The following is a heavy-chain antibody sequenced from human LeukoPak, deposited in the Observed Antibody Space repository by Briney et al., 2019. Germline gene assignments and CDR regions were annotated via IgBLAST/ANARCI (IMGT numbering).Heavy chain of an antibody. Sequence: SGGSLRLSCAASGFTFSSYSVNWIRQAPGKGLEWVSSISGSSSYIYYADSVKGRFTISRANAKNSLYLQMNSLRAEDTAVYYCARDQSSVAGTTYNWFDPWGQGTLVTVSS. V-gene: IGHV3-21*01. D-gene: IGHD6-19*01. CDR3: ARDQSSVAGTTYNWFDP. CDR2: ISGSSSYI. CDR1: GFTFSSYS. J-gene: IGHJ5*02.